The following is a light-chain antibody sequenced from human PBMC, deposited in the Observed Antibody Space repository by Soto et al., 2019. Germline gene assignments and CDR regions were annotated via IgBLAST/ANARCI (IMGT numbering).Light chain of an antibody. V-gene: IGKV3-20*01. CDR3: QQYDSSCT. CDR1: RSGISSY. Sequence: EIVVTQSPATLSVSPGERATLSCRPRRSGISSYLAWYQQKPGQAPRLLIYAASSRHTGIPDRFSGSGSGTDFTLTISRLEPEDFAVYYCQQYDSSCTFGQGTKVDIK. J-gene: IGKJ1*01. CDR2: AAS.